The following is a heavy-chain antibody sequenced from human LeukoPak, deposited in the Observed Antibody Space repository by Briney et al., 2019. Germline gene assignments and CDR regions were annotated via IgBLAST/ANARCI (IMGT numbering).Heavy chain of an antibody. J-gene: IGHJ4*02. CDR2: IYSGGST. V-gene: IGHV3-53*01. Sequence: GGSLRLSCVASGFNFEDFPMNWVRQAPGKGLEWVSVIYSGGSTYYGDSVKGRFTISRDNSKNMVYLQMNSLRAGDTAVYYCAREARSSGSFDYWGQGTLVTVSS. D-gene: IGHD6-19*01. CDR3: AREARSSGSFDY. CDR1: GFNFEDFP.